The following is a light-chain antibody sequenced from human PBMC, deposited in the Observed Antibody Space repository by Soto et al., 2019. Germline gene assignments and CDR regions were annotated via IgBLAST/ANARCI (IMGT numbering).Light chain of an antibody. V-gene: IGLV2-14*01. J-gene: IGLJ2*01. CDR2: EVT. Sequence: QSVLTQPASVSGSLGQSITISCSGTSSDVGYDKYVSWYQQNPGKAPKLIIYEVTNRPSGVSYRFSGSKSAYTASLTISGLQAEDEADYYCSSYTSSGTLIFGGGTKSPS. CDR3: SSYTSSGTLI. CDR1: SSDVGYDKY.